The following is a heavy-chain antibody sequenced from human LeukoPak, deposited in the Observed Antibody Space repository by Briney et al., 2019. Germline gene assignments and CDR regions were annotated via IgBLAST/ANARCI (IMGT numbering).Heavy chain of an antibody. CDR2: EYHSGST. CDR1: GYSISSGYY. CDR3: ARLGAYYYDSSGYYYNRYFDY. Sequence: SETLSLTCTVSGYSISSGYYWGWIRQSPGKGLEWIGSEYHSGSTYYNPSLKSPVTISVDTSKNQFSLELSSVTAADTAVYYCARLGAYYYDSSGYYYNRYFDYWGQGILVTVSS. D-gene: IGHD3-22*01. J-gene: IGHJ4*02. V-gene: IGHV4-38-2*02.